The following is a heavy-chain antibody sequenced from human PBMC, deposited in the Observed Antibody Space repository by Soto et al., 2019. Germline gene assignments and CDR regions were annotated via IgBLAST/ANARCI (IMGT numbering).Heavy chain of an antibody. Sequence: GGSLRLSCAASGFTFSSYGMHWVRQAPGKGLEWVAVMWYDGSNKYYADSVKGRFTISRDNSKNTLYLQMNSLRAEDTAVYYCARPIQLWTTGYGMDVWGQGTTVTVSS. D-gene: IGHD5-18*01. J-gene: IGHJ6*02. V-gene: IGHV3-33*08. CDR1: GFTFSSYG. CDR2: MWYDGSNK. CDR3: ARPIQLWTTGYGMDV.